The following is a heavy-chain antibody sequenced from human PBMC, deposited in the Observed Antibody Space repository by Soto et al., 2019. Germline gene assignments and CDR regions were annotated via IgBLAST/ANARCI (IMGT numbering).Heavy chain of an antibody. CDR2: IIPIFGTA. CDR3: AREDMATIKDYYYYGMDV. D-gene: IGHD5-12*01. J-gene: IGHJ6*02. V-gene: IGHV1-69*13. CDR1: GGTFSSYA. Sequence: VKVSCKASGGTFSSYAISWVRQAPGQGLEWMGGIIPIFGTANYAQKFQGRVTITADESTSTAYMELSSLRSEDTAVYYCAREDMATIKDYYYYGMDVWGQGTTVTVSS.